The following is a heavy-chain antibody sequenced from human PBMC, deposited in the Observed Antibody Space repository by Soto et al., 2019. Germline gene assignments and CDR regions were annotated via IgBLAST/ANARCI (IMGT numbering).Heavy chain of an antibody. Sequence: EVQLVESGGGLVQPGGSLRLSCAASGFTFSSYWMHWVRQAPGKGLVWVSRINSDGRSTTYAESVKGRFTFSRDNAKNTLYLQMNSLRAEDTAVYYCVRDGSGGFPIDYWGQGTLVTVSS. CDR2: INSDGRST. V-gene: IGHV3-74*01. CDR1: GFTFSSYW. CDR3: VRDGSGGFPIDY. D-gene: IGHD3-10*01. J-gene: IGHJ4*02.